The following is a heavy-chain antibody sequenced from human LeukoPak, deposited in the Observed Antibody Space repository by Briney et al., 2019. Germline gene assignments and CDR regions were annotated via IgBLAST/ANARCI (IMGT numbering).Heavy chain of an antibody. CDR2: ISSSGSTI. J-gene: IGHJ6*02. Sequence: GGSLRLSCAASGFTFSDYYMSWIRQAPGKGPEWVSYISSSGSTIYYADSVKGRFTISRDNAKNSLYLQMNSLRAEDTAVYYCARDWTGRDLHYYYYYGMDVWGQGTTVTVSS. D-gene: IGHD3/OR15-3a*01. CDR3: ARDWTGRDLHYYYYYGMDV. CDR1: GFTFSDYY. V-gene: IGHV3-11*01.